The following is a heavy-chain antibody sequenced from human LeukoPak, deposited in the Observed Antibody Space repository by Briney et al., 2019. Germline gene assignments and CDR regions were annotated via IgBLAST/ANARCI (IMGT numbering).Heavy chain of an antibody. D-gene: IGHD3-3*01. V-gene: IGHV4-4*07. Sequence: PSETLSHTCTVSGGSISSYYWSWIRQPAGKGLEWIGRIYTSGSTNYNPSLKSRVTMSVDTSKNQFSLKLSSVTAADTAVYYCAGGALRFLEWLPPPMDVWGKGTTVTVSS. CDR2: IYTSGST. CDR1: GGSISSYY. CDR3: AGGALRFLEWLPPPMDV. J-gene: IGHJ6*04.